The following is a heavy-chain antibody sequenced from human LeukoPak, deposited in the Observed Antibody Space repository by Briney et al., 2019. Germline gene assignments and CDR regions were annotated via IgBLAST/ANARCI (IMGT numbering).Heavy chain of an antibody. V-gene: IGHV4-59*01. D-gene: IGHD5-18*01. CDR3: AREGEYSYGGVYFDY. Sequence: PSETLSLTCTVSGGSISSYYWGWIRQPPGKGLEWIGYIYYSGSTNYNPSLKSRVTISVDTSKNQFSLKLSSVTAADTAVYYCAREGEYSYGGVYFDYWGQGTLVTVSS. CDR2: IYYSGST. J-gene: IGHJ4*02. CDR1: GGSISSYY.